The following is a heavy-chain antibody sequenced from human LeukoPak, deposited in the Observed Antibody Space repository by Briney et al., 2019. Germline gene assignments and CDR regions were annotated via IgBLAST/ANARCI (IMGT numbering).Heavy chain of an antibody. CDR3: ASYCSSTSCPKKPDHNDAFDI. Sequence: GGSLRLSCAASGFTVSSNYMSWVRQAPGKGLEWVSVIYSGGSTYYADSVKGRFTISRDNSKNTLYLQMNSLRAEDTAVYYCASYCSSTSCPKKPDHNDAFDIWGQGTMVTVSS. J-gene: IGHJ3*02. CDR1: GFTVSSNY. CDR2: IYSGGST. D-gene: IGHD2-2*01. V-gene: IGHV3-66*01.